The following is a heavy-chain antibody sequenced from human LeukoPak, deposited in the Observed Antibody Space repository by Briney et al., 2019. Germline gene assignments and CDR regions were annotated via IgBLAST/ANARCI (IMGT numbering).Heavy chain of an antibody. Sequence: GRSLRLSCAASGFTFSSYAMHWVRQAPGKGLEWVGRIQSKTDGGTTDYAASVKGRFTISRDDSKNTVYLQMNSLKTEDTAVYYCTTHFPVATFHWGQGTLVTVSS. D-gene: IGHD5-12*01. CDR2: IQSKTDGGTT. CDR3: TTHFPVATFH. V-gene: IGHV3-15*05. CDR1: GFTFSSYA. J-gene: IGHJ4*02.